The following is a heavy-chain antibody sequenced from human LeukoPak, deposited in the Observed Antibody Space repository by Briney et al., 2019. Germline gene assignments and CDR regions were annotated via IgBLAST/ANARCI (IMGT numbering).Heavy chain of an antibody. CDR3: ALYYDILTGYLH. V-gene: IGHV3-74*01. D-gene: IGHD3-9*01. J-gene: IGHJ4*02. CDR1: GFTFSSYW. Sequence: PGGSLRLSCAASGFTFSSYWTHWVRQAPGKGLVWVSRINSDGSSTSYADSVKGRFTISRDNAKNTLYLQMNSLRAEDTAVYYCALYYDILTGYLHWGQGTLVTVSS. CDR2: INSDGSST.